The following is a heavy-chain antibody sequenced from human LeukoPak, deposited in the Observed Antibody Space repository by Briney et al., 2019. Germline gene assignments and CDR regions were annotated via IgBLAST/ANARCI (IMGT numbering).Heavy chain of an antibody. Sequence: GGSLRVSCAASGFTFSSYAMIWVRQAPGKGLEWASSISGSGGSTYHADSVKGRFTISRDSSKNTLYLQMNSLRAEDTAIYYCARVIRAAPGKGYFDYWGQGTLVTVSS. J-gene: IGHJ4*02. CDR2: ISGSGGST. CDR1: GFTFSSYA. D-gene: IGHD6-13*01. V-gene: IGHV3-23*01. CDR3: ARVIRAAPGKGYFDY.